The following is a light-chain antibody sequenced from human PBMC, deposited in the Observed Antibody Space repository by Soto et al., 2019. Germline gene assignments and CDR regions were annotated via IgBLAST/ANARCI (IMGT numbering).Light chain of an antibody. V-gene: IGKV1-5*03. CDR3: QQYNSFSRT. CDR1: RSISNW. J-gene: IGKJ2*01. Sequence: DIQMTQSPSTLSASAGDRVTITCRASRSISNWLAWFQQKPGKAPKLLIYKASTLESGVPSRFSGSGYGTEFNLSISSLQPDDFATYHCQQYNSFSRTFGQGTKLQI. CDR2: KAS.